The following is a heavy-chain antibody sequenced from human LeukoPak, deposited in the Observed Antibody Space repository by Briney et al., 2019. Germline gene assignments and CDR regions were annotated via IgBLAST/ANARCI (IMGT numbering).Heavy chain of an antibody. V-gene: IGHV3-21*01. Sequence: PGGSLRLSCAASEFTFSSYSMNWVRQAPGKGLEWVSSISSSSSYIYYADSVKGRFTISRDNAKNSLYLQMNSLRAEDTAVYYCARDSSGWYANYYYYMDVWGKGTTVTVSS. CDR3: ARDSSGWYANYYYYMDV. CDR1: EFTFSSYS. CDR2: ISSSSSYI. D-gene: IGHD6-19*01. J-gene: IGHJ6*03.